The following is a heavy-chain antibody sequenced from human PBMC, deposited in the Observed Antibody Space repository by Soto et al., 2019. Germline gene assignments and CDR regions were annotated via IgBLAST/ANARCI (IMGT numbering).Heavy chain of an antibody. J-gene: IGHJ6*02. CDR1: GFTFVSYG. Sequence: PWGSLRLSCAASGFTFVSYGINWVRQAPGKGLVWVSRIDSDGSSTTYADSVKGRFTTSRGHAENTLYLQMSSLRVEDTAVYYCTRGRHYGMDVWGQGTTVTVSS. CDR3: TRGRHYGMDV. V-gene: IGHV3-74*01. CDR2: IDSDGSST.